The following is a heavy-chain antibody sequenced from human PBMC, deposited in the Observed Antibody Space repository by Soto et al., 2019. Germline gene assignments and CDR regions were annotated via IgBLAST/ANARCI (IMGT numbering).Heavy chain of an antibody. CDR1: GYIFSSYF. V-gene: IGHV5-51*01. Sequence: GESLNISCKFSGYIFSSYFIVLVRQMPGKGLEWMGIIYPGDSDTRYSPSFKGQVTISADKSISTAYLQWSSLKASETAMYYCARQGGKKMVRPFDSWGQGTMVTVSS. J-gene: IGHJ4*02. D-gene: IGHD2-15*01. CDR3: ARQGGKKMVRPFDS. CDR2: IYPGDSDT.